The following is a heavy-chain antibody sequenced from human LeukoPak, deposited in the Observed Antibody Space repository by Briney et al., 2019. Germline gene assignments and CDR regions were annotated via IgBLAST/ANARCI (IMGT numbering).Heavy chain of an antibody. Sequence: GGSLRLSCAASGFTVSSNYMSWVRQAPGKGLEWVSVIYSGGSTYYADSVKGRFTISRDNSKNTLYLQMNSLRAEDTAVYYCARSSYYHYYFDYWGQGTLDTVSS. CDR2: IYSGGST. J-gene: IGHJ4*02. CDR1: GFTVSSNY. D-gene: IGHD3-10*01. CDR3: ARSSYYHYYFDY. V-gene: IGHV3-53*01.